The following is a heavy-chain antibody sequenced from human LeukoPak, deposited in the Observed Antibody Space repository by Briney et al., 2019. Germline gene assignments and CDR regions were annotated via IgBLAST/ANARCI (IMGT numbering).Heavy chain of an antibody. CDR3: ARDYCSGGGCYSGFFDY. CDR2: IYSGGST. Sequence: GGSLRLSCAASGFTVSSNYMSWVRQAPGKGLEWVSVIYSGGSTYYADSVKGRFTISRDNSKNTLYLQMNSLRAEDTAVYYCARDYCSGGGCYSGFFDYWGQGTLVTVSS. CDR1: GFTVSSNY. D-gene: IGHD2-15*01. J-gene: IGHJ4*02. V-gene: IGHV3-53*05.